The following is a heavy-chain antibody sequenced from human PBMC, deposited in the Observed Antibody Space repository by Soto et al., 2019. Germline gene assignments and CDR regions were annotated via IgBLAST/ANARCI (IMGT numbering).Heavy chain of an antibody. V-gene: IGHV3-23*01. Sequence: GGSLRLSCAASGFTFSSYAMSWVRQAPGKGLEWVSAISGSGGSTYYADSVKGRFTISRDNSKNTLYLQMNSLRAEDTAVYYCVKDLGYCSSTSCARNDYWGQGTLVTVSS. J-gene: IGHJ4*02. CDR1: GFTFSSYA. CDR2: ISGSGGST. D-gene: IGHD2-2*01. CDR3: VKDLGYCSSTSCARNDY.